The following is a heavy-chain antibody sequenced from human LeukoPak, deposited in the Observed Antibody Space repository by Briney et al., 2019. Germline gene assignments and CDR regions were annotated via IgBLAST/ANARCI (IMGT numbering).Heavy chain of an antibody. J-gene: IGHJ4*02. Sequence: SETLSLTCTVSGVSISSTNSYWGWIRQSPRTGLEWIGNIYSSGRSNYNPSLNSRVTISLDTSENRFSLKLTSVTAADTAIYCCARKREGPTTGIDYWGQGTLVTVSS. D-gene: IGHD1-26*01. CDR1: GVSISSTNSY. V-gene: IGHV4-39*07. CDR3: ARKREGPTTGIDY. CDR2: IYSSGRS.